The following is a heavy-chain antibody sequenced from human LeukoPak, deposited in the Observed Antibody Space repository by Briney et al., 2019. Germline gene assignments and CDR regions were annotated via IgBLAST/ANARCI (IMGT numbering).Heavy chain of an antibody. CDR1: GGTFTAYY. J-gene: IGHJ4*02. CDR3: ARGPELVDY. V-gene: IGHV1-2*02. CDR2: INPNIDGT. Sequence: ASVKVSCKASGGTFTAYYMHWVRQAPGQGLEWMGWINPNIDGTNYAQKFQGRVTMTRDTSISTAYMELSRLRSDDTAVYYCARGPELVDYWGQGTLVTVSS. D-gene: IGHD6-6*01.